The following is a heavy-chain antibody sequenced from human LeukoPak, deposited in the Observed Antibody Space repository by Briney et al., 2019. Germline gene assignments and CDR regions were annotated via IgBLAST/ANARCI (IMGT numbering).Heavy chain of an antibody. D-gene: IGHD3-22*01. CDR2: INPNSGGT. CDR1: GYTFTGYY. Sequence: ASVKVSCKASGYTFTGYYMHWVRQAPGQGLEWMGWINPNSGGTNYAQKFQGWVTMTRDTSISTAYMELSSLRSEDTAVYYCARERGDYYDSSGYHRGGYFDYWGQGTLVTVSS. J-gene: IGHJ4*02. V-gene: IGHV1-2*04. CDR3: ARERGDYYDSSGYHRGGYFDY.